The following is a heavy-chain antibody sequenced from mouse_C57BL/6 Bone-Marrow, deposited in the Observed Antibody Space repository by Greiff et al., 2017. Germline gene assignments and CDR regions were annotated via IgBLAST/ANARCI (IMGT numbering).Heavy chain of an antibody. Sequence: EVQLMESGGDLVKPGGSLKLSCAASGFTFSSYGMSWVRQTPDKRLEWVATISSGGSYTYYPDSVKGRFTISRDNAKNTLYLQMSSLKSEDTAMYYCARQSEARDYWGRGTSDTVSS. V-gene: IGHV5-6*01. CDR2: ISSGGSYT. CDR3: ARQSEARDY. J-gene: IGHJ4*01. CDR1: GFTFSSYG.